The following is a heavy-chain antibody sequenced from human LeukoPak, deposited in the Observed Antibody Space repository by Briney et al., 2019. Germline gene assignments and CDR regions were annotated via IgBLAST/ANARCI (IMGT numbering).Heavy chain of an antibody. D-gene: IGHD3-22*01. V-gene: IGHV3-23*01. J-gene: IGHJ4*02. CDR2: ISGSGGST. Sequence: GGSLRLSCAASGFTLSTYAMSWVRQAPGKGLEWVSGISGSGGSTYYADSVKGRFTISRDNSKNTLYLQMNSLRAEDTAIYYCAKDRGDYGCSGSDRGIFDYWGQGILVTVSS. CDR1: GFTLSTYA. CDR3: AKDRGDYGCSGSDRGIFDY.